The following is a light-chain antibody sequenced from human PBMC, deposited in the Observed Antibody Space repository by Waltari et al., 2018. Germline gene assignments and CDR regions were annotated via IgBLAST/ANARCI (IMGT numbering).Light chain of an antibody. Sequence: QSALTQPASVSGSPGQSIPISCTGTSNDVGGYGYVSWYQQYPGKAPKLIIYEVSYRPSGISTRFPGSKSGNTASLTISGLQAEDEADYYCSSHTATVPHVFGTGTRVTVV. V-gene: IGLV2-14*01. CDR3: SSHTATVPHV. J-gene: IGLJ1*01. CDR2: EVS. CDR1: SNDVGGYGY.